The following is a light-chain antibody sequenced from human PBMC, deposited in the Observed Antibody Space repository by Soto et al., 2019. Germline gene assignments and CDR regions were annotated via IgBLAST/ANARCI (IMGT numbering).Light chain of an antibody. CDR2: DAS. V-gene: IGKV1-33*01. CDR3: QQYDNLPLT. J-gene: IGKJ4*01. CDR1: QDISNY. Sequence: DIPMTQSPSSLSASVGDRATITCQASQDISNYLNWYQQKPGKAPKLLIYDASNLETGVPSRFSGSGSGTDFTFTISSLQPEDIATYYCQQYDNLPLTFGGGTKVEIK.